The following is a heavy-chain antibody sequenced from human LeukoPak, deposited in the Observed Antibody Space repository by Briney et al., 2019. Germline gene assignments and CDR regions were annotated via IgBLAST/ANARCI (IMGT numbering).Heavy chain of an antibody. V-gene: IGHV3-23*01. CDR1: GFTLSSYP. CDR3: AKDRDGYVWGGYLEAFDI. J-gene: IGHJ3*02. Sequence: GGSLILSCAASGFTLSSYPMSWVRQAPAKGLEWDSAISGSDGSTYYADSVKGRVTIPRDNSNNTLYLQMKSLRAEDTAVFYCAKDRDGYVWGGYLEAFDIWGQGTMVTVSS. CDR2: ISGSDGST. D-gene: IGHD3-16*01.